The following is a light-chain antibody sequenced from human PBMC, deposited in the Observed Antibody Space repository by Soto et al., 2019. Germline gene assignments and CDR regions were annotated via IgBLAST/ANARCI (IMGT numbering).Light chain of an antibody. CDR3: LQDHDDSWT. J-gene: IGKJ1*01. V-gene: IGKV1-6*01. CDR1: QGISNW. CDR2: AAS. Sequence: IQMTQSPSTLSASIGDRVTIACRASQGISNWLAWYQQKPGKAPTLLIYAASNLQSGVPSRFRGSRSGTEFTLTVSSLQPEDFATYYCLQDHDDSWTFGQGTKVDIK.